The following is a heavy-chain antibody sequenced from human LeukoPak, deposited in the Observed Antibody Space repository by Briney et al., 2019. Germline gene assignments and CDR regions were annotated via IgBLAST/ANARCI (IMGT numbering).Heavy chain of an antibody. V-gene: IGHV4-39*07. D-gene: IGHD3-16*01. Sequence: TSETLSLTCTVSGGSISTSSYYWGWIRQTPGKGLEWIGSLYYSGHTYYNPSLKSRVTLSIDTSKNQFSLNLNSVTAADTALYFCARDSSGGDYVEDWGQGLLVTVSS. J-gene: IGHJ4*02. CDR1: GGSISTSSYY. CDR2: LYYSGHT. CDR3: ARDSSGGDYVED.